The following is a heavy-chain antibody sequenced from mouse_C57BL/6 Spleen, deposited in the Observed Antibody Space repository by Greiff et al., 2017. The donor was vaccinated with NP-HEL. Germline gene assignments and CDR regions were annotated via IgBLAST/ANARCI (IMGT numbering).Heavy chain of an antibody. CDR3: AEVGGIYYGNYDLSDY. CDR2: IYPGSGNT. J-gene: IGHJ2*01. Sequence: VQLQQSGPELVKPGASVKISCKASGYSFTSYYIHWVKQRPGQGLEWIGWIYPGSGNTKYNEKFKGKATLTADTSSSTAYMQLSSLTSEDSAVYYCAEVGGIYYGNYDLSDYWGQGTTLTVSS. V-gene: IGHV1-66*01. D-gene: IGHD2-1*01. CDR1: GYSFTSYY.